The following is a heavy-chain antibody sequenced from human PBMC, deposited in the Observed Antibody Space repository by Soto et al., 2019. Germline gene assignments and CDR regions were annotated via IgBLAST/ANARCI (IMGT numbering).Heavy chain of an antibody. CDR3: VTMVRGVYFDY. J-gene: IGHJ4*02. D-gene: IGHD3-10*01. CDR2: IYYSGST. V-gene: IGHV4-39*07. Sequence: SETLSLTCTVSGGSISSSSYYWGWIRQPPGKGLEWIGSIYYSGSTYYNPSLKSRVTISVDTSKNQFSVKLSSVTAADTAVYYCVTMVRGVYFDYWGQRTLVSVSS. CDR1: GGSISSSSYY.